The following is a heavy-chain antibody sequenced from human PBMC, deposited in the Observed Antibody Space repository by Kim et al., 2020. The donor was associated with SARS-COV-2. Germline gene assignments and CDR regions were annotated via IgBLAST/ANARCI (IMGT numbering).Heavy chain of an antibody. V-gene: IGHV1-2*02. CDR3: ARGAAATTPKFDY. CDR1: GYTFILYY. D-gene: IGHD1-26*01. J-gene: IGHJ4*02. Sequence: ASVKVSCKTSGYTFILYYVHWVRQAPGQGLEWVGWINPNSGVTDYAQNFQGRVTMTRDTSISAAYMELSGLRYDDTAVYYCARGAAATTPKFDYWGQGSLVIVSS. CDR2: INPNSGVT.